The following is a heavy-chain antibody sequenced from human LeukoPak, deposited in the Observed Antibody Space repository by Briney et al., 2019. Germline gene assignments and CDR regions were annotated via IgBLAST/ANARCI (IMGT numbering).Heavy chain of an antibody. D-gene: IGHD3-22*01. J-gene: IGHJ3*02. Sequence: ASVKVSCKASGYTFTDYYMHWVRQAPGQGLEWMGWINPNSGGTDYAQKFQGRVTMTRETSISTAYMELSRLRSDDTAVYYCAGDDYYDSSDYYRADAFDIWGQGTMVTVSS. CDR3: AGDDYYDSSDYYRADAFDI. CDR1: GYTFTDYY. V-gene: IGHV1-2*02. CDR2: INPNSGGT.